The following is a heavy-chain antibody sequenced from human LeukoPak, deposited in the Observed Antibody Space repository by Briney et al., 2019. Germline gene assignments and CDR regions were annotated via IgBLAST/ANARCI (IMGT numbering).Heavy chain of an antibody. CDR1: GGSISSGSYY. CDR2: IYYSGST. CDR3: ARAPGSSGWYDY. D-gene: IGHD6-19*01. V-gene: IGHV4-61*10. Sequence: SQTLSLTCTVSGGSISSGSYYWSWIRQPAGKGLEWIGYIYYSGSTNYNPSLKSRVTISVDTSKNQFSLKLSSVTAADTAVYYCARAPGSSGWYDYWGQGTLVTVSS. J-gene: IGHJ4*02.